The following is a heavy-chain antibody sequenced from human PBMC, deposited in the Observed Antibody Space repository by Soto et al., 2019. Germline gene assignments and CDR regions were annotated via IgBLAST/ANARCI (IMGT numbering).Heavy chain of an antibody. D-gene: IGHD1-1*01. CDR2: ISYDGSNK. CDR3: AKTRYNWNDPYYFDY. CDR1: GFTFSSYG. V-gene: IGHV3-30*18. Sequence: GGSLRPSCAASGFTFSSYGMHWVRQAPGKGLEWVAVISYDGSNKYYADSVKGRFTISRDNSKNTLYLQMNSLRAEDTAVYYCAKTRYNWNDPYYFDYWGQGTLVTVSS. J-gene: IGHJ4*02.